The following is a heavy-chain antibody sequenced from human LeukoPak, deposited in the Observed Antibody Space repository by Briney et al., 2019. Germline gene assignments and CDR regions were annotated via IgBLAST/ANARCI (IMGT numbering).Heavy chain of an antibody. CDR1: GYSFSNFW. CDR2: IYPGDSDT. CDR3: ARLGSGSINWFDP. V-gene: IGHV5-51*01. Sequence: GESLKISCKGSGYSFSNFWIGWVRQMPGKGLEWMGIIYPGDSDTRYSPSFQGQVTISADKSINTAYLQWSSLRASDTAIYYCARLGSGSINWFDPWGQGTLVTVSS. D-gene: IGHD3-10*01. J-gene: IGHJ5*02.